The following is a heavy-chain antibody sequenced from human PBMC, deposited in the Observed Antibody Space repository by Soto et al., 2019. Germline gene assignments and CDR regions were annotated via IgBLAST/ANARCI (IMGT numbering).Heavy chain of an antibody. CDR1: GFTFSSYA. CDR2: ISYDGSNK. CDR3: ATTVRQGNYYYYCMDV. V-gene: IGHV3-30-3*01. D-gene: IGHD3-10*01. Sequence: QVQLVESGGGVVQPGRSLRLSCAASGFTFSSYAMDWVRQALGKGLEWVAVISYDGSNKYYADSVKGRFTISRDNSKNTLCLQMNSLSAEDTAVYYCATTVRQGNYYYYCMDVWGQGTTITVSS. J-gene: IGHJ6*02.